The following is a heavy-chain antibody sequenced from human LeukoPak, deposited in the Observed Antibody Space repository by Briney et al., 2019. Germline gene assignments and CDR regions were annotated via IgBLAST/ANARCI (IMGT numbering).Heavy chain of an antibody. Sequence: ASVKVSCKASGYTFTSYGISWVRQAPGQGLEWMGWISPYNGNTNYAQKLQGRVTMTTDTSTSTAYIELRSLRSDDTAVYYCAREGYSSGWYVEYWGQGTLVTVSS. CDR2: ISPYNGNT. CDR3: AREGYSSGWYVEY. J-gene: IGHJ4*02. CDR1: GYTFTSYG. V-gene: IGHV1-18*01. D-gene: IGHD6-19*01.